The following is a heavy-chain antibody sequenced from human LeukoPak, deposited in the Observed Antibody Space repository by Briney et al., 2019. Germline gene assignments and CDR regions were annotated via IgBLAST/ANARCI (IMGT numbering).Heavy chain of an antibody. D-gene: IGHD3-3*01. J-gene: IGHJ4*02. CDR2: IIPILGIA. CDR3: ARDVGLGYYDFWSGFDY. CDR1: GGTFSSYA. V-gene: IGHV1-69*04. Sequence: SVKVSCKASGGTFSSYAISWVRQAPGQGLEWMGRIIPILGIANYAQKFQGRVTITADKSTSTAYMELSSLRSEDTAVYYCARDVGLGYYDFWSGFDYWGQGTLVTVSS.